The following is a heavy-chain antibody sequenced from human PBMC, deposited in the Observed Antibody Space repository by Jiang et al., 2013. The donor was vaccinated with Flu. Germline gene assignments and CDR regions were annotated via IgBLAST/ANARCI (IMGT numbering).Heavy chain of an antibody. V-gene: IGHV5-51*01. CDR2: IYPGDSDT. Sequence: FTSYWIGWVRQMPGKGLEWMGIIYPGDSDTRYSPSFQGQVTISADKSISTAYLQWSSLKASDTAMYYCARLKLWGLGGPLYAFDIWGQGTMVTVSS. J-gene: IGHJ3*02. CDR1: FTSYW. CDR3: ARLKLWGLGGPLYAFDI. D-gene: IGHD3-10*01.